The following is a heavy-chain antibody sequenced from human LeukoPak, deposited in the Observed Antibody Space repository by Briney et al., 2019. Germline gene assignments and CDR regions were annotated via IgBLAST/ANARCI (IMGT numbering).Heavy chain of an antibody. CDR1: GFTFDDYA. V-gene: IGHV3-43D*04. Sequence: GGSLRLSCAASGFTFDDYAMHWVRQAPGEGLELVSLISWDGGSTYYEDSVKGRFTISRDNSKNSLYLQMNSLRAEDTALYYCAKDGSGSYRSHILDYWGQGTLVTVSS. CDR2: ISWDGGST. CDR3: AKDGSGSYRSHILDY. J-gene: IGHJ4*02. D-gene: IGHD3-10*01.